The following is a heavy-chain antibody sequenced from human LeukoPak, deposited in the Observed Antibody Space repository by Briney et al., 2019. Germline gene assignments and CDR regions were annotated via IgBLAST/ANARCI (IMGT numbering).Heavy chain of an antibody. V-gene: IGHV4-59*01. CDR3: AREQGGWYGY. D-gene: IGHD6-19*01. Sequence: SETLSLTCTVSGGSISSYYWSWIRQPPGKGLEWIGYIYYSGSTNYNPSLKSRVTISVDTSKNQFSLKLSSVTAADTAVYYCAREQGGWYGYWGQGTLVTVSS. CDR1: GGSISSYY. J-gene: IGHJ4*02. CDR2: IYYSGST.